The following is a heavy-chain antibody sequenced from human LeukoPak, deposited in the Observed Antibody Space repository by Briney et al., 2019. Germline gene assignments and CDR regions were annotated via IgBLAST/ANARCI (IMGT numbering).Heavy chain of an antibody. V-gene: IGHV3-7*01. CDR2: IKQDRSEK. J-gene: IGHJ4*02. Sequence: GGSLRLSCAASGFTFTNYWMSWVRQAPGKGLELVANIKQDRSEKYYVDSVKGRFTISRDNAKNSLYLQMNSLRAEDTAVYYCARGRWGKTLRITPFDYWGQGTQVTVSS. CDR1: GFTFTNYW. CDR3: ARGRWGKTLRITPFDY. D-gene: IGHD1-14*01.